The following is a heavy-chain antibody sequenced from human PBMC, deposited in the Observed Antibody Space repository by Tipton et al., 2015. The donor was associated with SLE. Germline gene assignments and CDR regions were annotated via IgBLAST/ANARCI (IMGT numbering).Heavy chain of an antibody. D-gene: IGHD2-8*01. CDR1: GGSISSYY. CDR3: ARESGVSDAFDI. Sequence: TLSLTCTVSGGSISSYYWSWIRQPAGKALEWIGRIYTSGSTNYNPSLKSRVTISVDTSKNQFSLKLRSVTAADTAVYYCARESGVSDAFDIWGQGTMVTVSS. J-gene: IGHJ3*02. CDR2: IYTSGST. V-gene: IGHV4-4*07.